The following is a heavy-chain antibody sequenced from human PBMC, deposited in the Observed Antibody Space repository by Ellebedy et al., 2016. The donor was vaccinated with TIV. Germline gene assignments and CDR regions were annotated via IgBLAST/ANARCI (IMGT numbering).Heavy chain of an antibody. V-gene: IGHV3-48*02. CDR2: ISSSGHTK. Sequence: GGSLRLSXTASEFAFSGYSMTWVRLAPGRGLQWISYISSSGHTKNYADSLRGRLTISRDNAKKSVYLQVNSVRDEDTAVYYCTRATGYGSGSYFLAWGQGTLVTVS. D-gene: IGHD3-10*01. J-gene: IGHJ5*02. CDR1: EFAFSGYS. CDR3: TRATGYGSGSYFLA.